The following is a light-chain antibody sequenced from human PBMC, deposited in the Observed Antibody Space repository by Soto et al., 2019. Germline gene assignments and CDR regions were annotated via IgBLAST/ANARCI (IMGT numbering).Light chain of an antibody. CDR2: DAS. Sequence: EIVLTQSPATVSLSPGERATLSYRASQSVSSHVAWYHQKPGQAPRLLIYDASNRATGIPARFSGSGSGTDFTLTISSLEPDDFAVYYCHQRSDWPPTFGGGTKVEIK. CDR1: QSVSSH. V-gene: IGKV3-11*01. CDR3: HQRSDWPPT. J-gene: IGKJ4*01.